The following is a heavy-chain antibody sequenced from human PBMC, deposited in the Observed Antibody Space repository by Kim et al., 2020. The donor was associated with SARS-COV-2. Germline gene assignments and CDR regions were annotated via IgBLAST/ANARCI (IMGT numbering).Heavy chain of an antibody. J-gene: IGHJ6*03. CDR1: GLTFTDSA. V-gene: IGHV3-30-3*01. Sequence: GGSLRLSCEVSGLTFTDSAFHWVRQAPGKGLEWVAVISSNGAQKYYADSVKGRCTVSRDYSQSTTYPEMNNLRVEDTAIYYCETATVAINHPYYYNYIDV. CDR3: ETATVAINHPYYYNYIDV. D-gene: IGHD4-17*01. CDR2: ISSNGAQK.